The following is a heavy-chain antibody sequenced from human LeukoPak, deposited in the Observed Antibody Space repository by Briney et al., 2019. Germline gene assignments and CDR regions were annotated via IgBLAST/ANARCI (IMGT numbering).Heavy chain of an antibody. CDR1: GFTFSTYA. J-gene: IGHJ3*02. D-gene: IGHD5-12*01. CDR3: ARDYDSIHAFDI. V-gene: IGHV3-30*04. Sequence: GGSLRLSCSASGFTFSTYAMHWVRQAPGKGLEWVAVISYDGRNKYYADSVKGRFTISRDNSKNTLYMQMNSMRAEDTAVYYCARDYDSIHAFDIWGQGTMVTVSS. CDR2: ISYDGRNK.